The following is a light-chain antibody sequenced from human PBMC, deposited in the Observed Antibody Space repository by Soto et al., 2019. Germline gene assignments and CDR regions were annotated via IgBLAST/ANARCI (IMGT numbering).Light chain of an antibody. Sequence: DIQMTQSPSTLAVSVGDRVTISCRASHAISKYLGWYLQRPGEAPRLLIYDVSILETGVPSRFSGHGSGTEFTLTIRSLQPDDFGTYYCQQYNSYSSWTFGQGTKVEI. CDR3: QQYNSYSSWT. V-gene: IGKV1-5*01. J-gene: IGKJ1*01. CDR2: DVS. CDR1: HAISKY.